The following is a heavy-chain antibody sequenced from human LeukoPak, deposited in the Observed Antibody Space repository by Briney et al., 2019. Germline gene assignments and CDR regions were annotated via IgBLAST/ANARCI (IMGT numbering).Heavy chain of an antibody. J-gene: IGHJ5*02. CDR2: IYHSGST. D-gene: IGHD6-19*01. Sequence: SQTLSLTCAVSGGSISSGGYSWSWIRQPPGKGLEWIGYIYHSGSTYYNPSLKSRVTISVDTSKNQFSLKLSSVTATDTAVYYCARRRAGRDWFDPWGQGTLVTVSS. CDR1: GGSISSGGYS. CDR3: ARRRAGRDWFDP. V-gene: IGHV4-30-2*03.